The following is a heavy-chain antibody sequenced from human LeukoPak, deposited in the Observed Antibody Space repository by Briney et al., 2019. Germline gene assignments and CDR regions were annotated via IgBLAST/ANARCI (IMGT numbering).Heavy chain of an antibody. Sequence: GGSLRLSCAASEFTFNKAWMSWVRQAPGKGLEWVGRVKGDTDGGTTDYAAPVQGRFTISRDDSKNMVYLQMNSLRTDDTAVYYCTAGTGHSDHDYWGQGTLVTVSS. J-gene: IGHJ4*02. V-gene: IGHV3-15*01. D-gene: IGHD5-12*01. CDR3: TAGTGHSDHDY. CDR2: VKGDTDGGTT. CDR1: EFTFNKAW.